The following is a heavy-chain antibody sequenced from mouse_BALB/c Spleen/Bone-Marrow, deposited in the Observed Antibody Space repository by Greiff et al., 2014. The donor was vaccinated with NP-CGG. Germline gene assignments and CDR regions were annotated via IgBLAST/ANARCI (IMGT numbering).Heavy chain of an antibody. Sequence: VQLQQSGGGLVEPGGSLKLSCAASGFTFSSYAMSWVRQTPEKRLEWVATISSGGSYTYYPDSVKGRFTISRDNAKNTLYLQMSSLRSEDTAMYYCARHYYGSSYYFNYWGQGTTLTVSS. D-gene: IGHD1-1*01. CDR1: GFTFSSYA. CDR2: ISSGGSYT. J-gene: IGHJ2*01. CDR3: ARHYYGSSYYFNY. V-gene: IGHV5-9-3*01.